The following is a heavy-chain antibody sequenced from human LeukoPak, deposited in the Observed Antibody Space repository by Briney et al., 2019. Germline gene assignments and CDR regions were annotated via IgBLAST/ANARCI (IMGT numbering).Heavy chain of an antibody. CDR3: ARDFRLLWFGESGFDY. V-gene: IGHV4-39*01. CDR2: IYYSGST. Sequence: KTSETLSLTCTVSGGSISSSSYYWGWIRQPPGKGLEWIGSIYYSGSTYYNPSLKSRVTISVDTSKNQFSLKLSSVTAADTAVYYCARDFRLLWFGESGFDYWGQGTLVTVSS. CDR1: GGSISSSSYY. D-gene: IGHD3-10*01. J-gene: IGHJ4*02.